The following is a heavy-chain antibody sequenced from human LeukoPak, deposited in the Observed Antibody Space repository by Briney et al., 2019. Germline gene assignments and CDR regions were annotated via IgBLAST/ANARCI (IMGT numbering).Heavy chain of an antibody. J-gene: IGHJ4*02. D-gene: IGHD1-26*01. Sequence: ASVKVSCKASGGTFSSYAISWVRQAPGQGLEWMGWISAYNGNTNYAQKLQGRVTMTTDTSTSTAYMELRSLRSDDTAVYYCARDVGAPGDYWGQGTLVTVSS. V-gene: IGHV1-18*01. CDR1: GGTFSSYA. CDR2: ISAYNGNT. CDR3: ARDVGAPGDY.